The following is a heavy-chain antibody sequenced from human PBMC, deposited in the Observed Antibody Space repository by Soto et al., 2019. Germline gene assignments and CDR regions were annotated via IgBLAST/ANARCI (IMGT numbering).Heavy chain of an antibody. CDR2: INHSGST. D-gene: IGHD4-17*01. Sequence: QVQLQQWGAGLLKPSETLSLTCAVYGGSFSGYYWSWIRQPPGKGLEWIGEINHSGSTNYNPSLKSRVTISVDTSKNQCSLKLSSVTAADTAVYYCARAETTVTTYDAFDIWGQGTMVTVSS. V-gene: IGHV4-34*01. CDR1: GGSFSGYY. CDR3: ARAETTVTTYDAFDI. J-gene: IGHJ3*02.